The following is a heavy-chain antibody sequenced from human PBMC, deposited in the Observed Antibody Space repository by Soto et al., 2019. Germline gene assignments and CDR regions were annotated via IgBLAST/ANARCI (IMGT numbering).Heavy chain of an antibody. Sequence: GGSLRLSCAASGFTFSSYAMSWVRQAPGKGLEWVSAISGSGGSTYYADSVKGRFTIPRDNSKNTLYLQMNSLRAEDTAVYYCAKDRAYCSSTSCYAMGAFDIWGQGTMVTVSS. CDR3: AKDRAYCSSTSCYAMGAFDI. J-gene: IGHJ3*02. D-gene: IGHD2-2*01. CDR1: GFTFSSYA. V-gene: IGHV3-23*01. CDR2: ISGSGGST.